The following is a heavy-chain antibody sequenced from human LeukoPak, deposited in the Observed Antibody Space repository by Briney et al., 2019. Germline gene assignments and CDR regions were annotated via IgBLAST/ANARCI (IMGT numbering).Heavy chain of an antibody. D-gene: IGHD2-15*01. J-gene: IGHJ4*02. V-gene: IGHV3-48*01. CDR1: GFSFTDYP. CDR2: IRTTAEGAKYA. CDR3: ARVIGWSLFDC. Sequence: PGGSLRLSCATSGFSFTDYPMNWVRQAPGKGLEWISNIRTTAEGAKYAYYADSVKGRVTISRDNSKNTVYLQMNSLKTEDTAVYYCARVIGWSLFDCWGQGTLVTVSS.